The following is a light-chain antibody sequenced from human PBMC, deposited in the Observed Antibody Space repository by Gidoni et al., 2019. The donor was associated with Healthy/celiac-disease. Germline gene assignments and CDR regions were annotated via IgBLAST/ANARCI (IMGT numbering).Light chain of an antibody. CDR3: QQYNNWYT. Sequence: EIVMTQSPATQSVSPGERATRSCRASQSVSSNLAWYQQKPGQAPRLLIYGASTRATGIPARFSGSGSGTEFTLTISSLQSEDFAVYYCQQYNNWYTFXQXTKLEIK. V-gene: IGKV3-15*01. CDR2: GAS. J-gene: IGKJ2*01. CDR1: QSVSSN.